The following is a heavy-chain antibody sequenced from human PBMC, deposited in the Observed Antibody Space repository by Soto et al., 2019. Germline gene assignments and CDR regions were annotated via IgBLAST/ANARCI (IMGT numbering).Heavy chain of an antibody. CDR1: GFTVSSNY. CDR3: ARMARPTSPRGSCYYFDY. Sequence: RGSLRLSCAASGFTVSSNYMSWVRQAPGKGLEWVSVIYSGGSTYYADSVKGRFTISRHNSKNTLYLQMNSLRAEDTAVYYCARMARPTSPRGSCYYFDYWGQGTLVTVSS. J-gene: IGHJ4*02. CDR2: IYSGGST. D-gene: IGHD1-26*01. V-gene: IGHV3-53*04.